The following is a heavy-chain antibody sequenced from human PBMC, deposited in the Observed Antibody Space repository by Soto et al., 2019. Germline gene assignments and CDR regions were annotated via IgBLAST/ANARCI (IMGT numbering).Heavy chain of an antibody. CDR1: GYSFTDYH. V-gene: IGHV1-2*04. CDR2: INPKSGGT. D-gene: IGHD2-8*01. J-gene: IGHJ6*02. Sequence: QVQLVQSGAEVKKPGASVRVSCKASGYSFTDYHIHWVRQAPGQGLEWPGRINPKSGGTSTAQKFQGWVTMTRDRSISTVYMGLTRLRSDDTAVYFCARGHSTDCSNGVCSFFYNHEMDVWGQGTTVTVSS. CDR3: ARGHSTDCSNGVCSFFYNHEMDV.